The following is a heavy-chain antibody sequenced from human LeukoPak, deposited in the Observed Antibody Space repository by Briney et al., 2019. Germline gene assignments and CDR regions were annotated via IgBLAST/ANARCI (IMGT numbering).Heavy chain of an antibody. CDR2: IYYSGST. V-gene: IGHV4-39*07. Sequence: SETLSLTCTVSGGSISSSSYYWGWIRQPPGKGLEWIGSIYYSGSTYYNPSLKSRVTISVDTSKNQFSLKLSSVTAADTAVYYCAVSEYCSSTSCYHYYYYMDVWGKGTTVTISS. CDR1: GGSISSSSYY. J-gene: IGHJ6*03. D-gene: IGHD2-2*01. CDR3: AVSEYCSSTSCYHYYYYMDV.